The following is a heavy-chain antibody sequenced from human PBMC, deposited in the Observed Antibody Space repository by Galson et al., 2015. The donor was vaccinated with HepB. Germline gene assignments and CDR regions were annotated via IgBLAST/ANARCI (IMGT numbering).Heavy chain of an antibody. CDR1: GFTFSNYG. V-gene: IGHV3-30*02. CDR2: IRYDGTNE. J-gene: IGHJ4*02. D-gene: IGHD5-12*01. Sequence: SLRLSCAASGFTFSNYGIHWVRQAPGKGPEWVSFIRYDGTNEYYADSVKGRFTISRDNAKNTLYLQMNSLRAEDTAVYYCAKLSIEWRRFANNDYWGQGTLVAVSS. CDR3: AKLSIEWRRFANNDY.